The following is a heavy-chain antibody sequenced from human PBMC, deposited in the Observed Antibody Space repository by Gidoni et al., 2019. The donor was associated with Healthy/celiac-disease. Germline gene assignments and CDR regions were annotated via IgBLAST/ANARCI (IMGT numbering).Heavy chain of an antibody. Sequence: EVQLVESGGGLVKPGGSLRLSCAASGFTFSRYSMNWVRQAPGKGLEWVSSISSSSSYIYYADSVKGRFTISRDNAKNSLYLQMNSLRAEDTAVYYCASIYIENDYGDYRGDYWGQGTLVTVSS. CDR3: ASIYIENDYGDYRGDY. CDR1: GFTFSRYS. CDR2: ISSSSSYI. V-gene: IGHV3-21*01. J-gene: IGHJ4*02. D-gene: IGHD4-17*01.